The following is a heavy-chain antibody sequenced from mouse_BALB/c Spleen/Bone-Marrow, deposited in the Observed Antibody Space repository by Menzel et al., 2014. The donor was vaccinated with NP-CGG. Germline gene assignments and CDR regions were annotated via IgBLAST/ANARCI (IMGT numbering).Heavy chain of an antibody. CDR3: ARSGYDYENY. CDR1: GYAFSSSW. J-gene: IGHJ2*01. V-gene: IGHV1-82*01. Sequence: VQRVESGPELVKPGASVKISCKASGYAFSSSWMNWVKQRPGQGLGWIGRIYPGDGDTNYNGKFKGKATLTADKSSSTAYMQLSSLTSVDSAVYFCARSGYDYENYWGQGTTLTVSS. CDR2: IYPGDGDT. D-gene: IGHD2-4*01.